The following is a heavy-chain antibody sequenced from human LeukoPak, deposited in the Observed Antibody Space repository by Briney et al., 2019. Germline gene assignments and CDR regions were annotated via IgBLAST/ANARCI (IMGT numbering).Heavy chain of an antibody. V-gene: IGHV4-59*01. D-gene: IGHD6-19*01. CDR1: GGSISSYY. J-gene: IGHJ4*02. CDR3: ARGYSSGWLGY. CDR2: IYYSGST. Sequence: SETLSLTCTVPGGSISSYYWSWIRQPPGKGLEWIGYIYYSGSTNYNPSLKSRVTISVDTSKNQFSLKLSSVTAADTAVYYCARGYSSGWLGYWGQGTLVTVSS.